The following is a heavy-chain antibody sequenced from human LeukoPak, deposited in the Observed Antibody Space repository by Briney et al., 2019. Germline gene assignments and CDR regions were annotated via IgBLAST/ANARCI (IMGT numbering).Heavy chain of an antibody. CDR1: GFTFSSYW. V-gene: IGHV3-30-3*01. Sequence: PGGSLRLSCAASGFTFSSYWMSWVRQAPGKGLEWVAVISYDGSKTDYADSVKGRFTIFRDNSKDTLYLQLSSLRPEDTSVYYCVRPVVPAAIKRLAYFNYWGQGTLVTVSS. J-gene: IGHJ4*02. CDR2: ISYDGSKT. D-gene: IGHD2-2*01. CDR3: VRPVVPAAIKRLAYFNY.